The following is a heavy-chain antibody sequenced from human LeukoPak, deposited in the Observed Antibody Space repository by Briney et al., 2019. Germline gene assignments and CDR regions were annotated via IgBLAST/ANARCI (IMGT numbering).Heavy chain of an antibody. CDR2: ISSSVSTI. D-gene: IGHD3-10*02. CDR3: AELGITMIGGV. CDR1: GFTFSSYE. V-gene: IGHV3-48*03. J-gene: IGHJ6*04. Sequence: GGSLRLSCAASGFTFSSYEMNWVRPAPGEGLEWVSYISSSVSTIYYPDSVKGRFTISRDNAKTSLYLQMNSLRAEDTAVYYCAELGITMIGGVWGKGTTVTISS.